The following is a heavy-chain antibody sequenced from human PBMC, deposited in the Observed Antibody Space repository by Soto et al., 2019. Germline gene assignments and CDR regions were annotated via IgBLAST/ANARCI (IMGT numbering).Heavy chain of an antibody. CDR1: GGTFSSYT. Sequence: GASVKVSCKASGGTFSSYTISWVRQAPGQGLEWMGRIIPILGIANYAQKFQGRVTITADKSTSTAYMELSSLRSEDTAVYYCARDQGRESTAENFDYWGQGTLVTVSS. CDR3: ARDQGRESTAENFDY. CDR2: IIPILGIA. D-gene: IGHD4-17*01. V-gene: IGHV1-69*04. J-gene: IGHJ4*02.